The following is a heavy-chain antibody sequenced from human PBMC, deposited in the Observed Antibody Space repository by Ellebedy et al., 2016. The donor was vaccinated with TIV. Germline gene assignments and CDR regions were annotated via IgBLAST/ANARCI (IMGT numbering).Heavy chain of an antibody. CDR2: ISGSGDST. Sequence: GESLKISCAASGFIFSSYALSWVRQAPGKGLEWVSAISGSGDSTYYADSVKGRFTISRDNSKNTLYLQMNSLRAEDTAIYYCAKQRGGATGLDYWGQGTLATVSS. D-gene: IGHD1-1*01. V-gene: IGHV3-23*01. CDR3: AKQRGGATGLDY. J-gene: IGHJ4*02. CDR1: GFIFSSYA.